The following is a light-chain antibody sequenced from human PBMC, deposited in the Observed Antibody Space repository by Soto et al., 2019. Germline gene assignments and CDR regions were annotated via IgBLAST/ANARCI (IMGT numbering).Light chain of an antibody. V-gene: IGKV3-11*01. CDR1: QSVNSY. CDR2: DAS. Sequence: EIVLTQSPCTLSLSPGERATLSCRASQSVNSYLAWYQQKVGQAPRLLIYDASIRATGIPARFSGSGSGTAFTLNISSLQSEDFALYYCQQYNNWPPWTFGQGTKVDIK. CDR3: QQYNNWPPWT. J-gene: IGKJ1*01.